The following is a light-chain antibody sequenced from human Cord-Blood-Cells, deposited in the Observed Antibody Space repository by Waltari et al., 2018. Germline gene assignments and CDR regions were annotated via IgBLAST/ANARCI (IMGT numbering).Light chain of an antibody. J-gene: IGKJ2*01. V-gene: IGKV3-20*01. CDR1: QSVSSSY. CDR3: QQYGSSPYT. Sequence: EIVLTQSPDTLSLSPGERATLSCRASQSVSSSYLAWYQQKPGQAPRPLIYGASSRATGIPDRFSGSGSGTDFTLTISRLEPEDFAVYYCQQYGSSPYTFGQGTKLEIK. CDR2: GAS.